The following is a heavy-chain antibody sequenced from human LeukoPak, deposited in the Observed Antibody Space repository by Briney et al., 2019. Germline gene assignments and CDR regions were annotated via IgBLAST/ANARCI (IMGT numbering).Heavy chain of an antibody. Sequence: GESLRLSCAASGFTFSSYGMHWVRQAPGKGLEWVAVIWYDGSNKYYADSVKGRFTISRDNSKNTLYLQMNSLRAEDTAVYYCANFGLQPPYWGQGTLVTVSS. V-gene: IGHV3-33*08. J-gene: IGHJ4*02. CDR2: IWYDGSNK. CDR1: GFTFSSYG. CDR3: ANFGLQPPY. D-gene: IGHD1-14*01.